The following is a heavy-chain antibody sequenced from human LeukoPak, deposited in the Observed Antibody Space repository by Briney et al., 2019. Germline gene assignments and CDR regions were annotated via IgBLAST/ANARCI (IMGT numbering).Heavy chain of an antibody. CDR2: IDPSGGRT. J-gene: IGHJ3*02. Sequence: ASVKVSCKASGYTFTTYRMHWVRQAPGQGLEWMGTIDPSGGRTAYAQKFQGRVTVTSDTSTSTVYMELSSLRSEDTAVYYCARPAPTGVDAFDTWGQGTLVTVSS. CDR1: GYTFTTYR. CDR3: ARPAPTGVDAFDT. V-gene: IGHV1-46*01. D-gene: IGHD3-10*01.